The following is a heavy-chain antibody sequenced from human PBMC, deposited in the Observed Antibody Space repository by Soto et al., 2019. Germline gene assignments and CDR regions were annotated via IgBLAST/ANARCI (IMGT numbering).Heavy chain of an antibody. CDR1: GGSISSSSYY. CDR2: IYYSGST. Sequence: SETLSLTCTASGGSISSSSYYWGCIRKPPWKGLEWIGSIYYSGSTYYNPSLKSRVTISVDTSKNQFSLKLSSVNAADTAVYYCARNAPDIVATKNNWFDPWGQGTLVTVSS. J-gene: IGHJ5*02. CDR3: ARNAPDIVATKNNWFDP. D-gene: IGHD5-12*01. V-gene: IGHV4-39*01.